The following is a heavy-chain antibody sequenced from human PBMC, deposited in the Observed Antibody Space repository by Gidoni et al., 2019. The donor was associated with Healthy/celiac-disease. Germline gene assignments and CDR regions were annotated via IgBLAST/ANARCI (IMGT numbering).Heavy chain of an antibody. CDR2: IYYSGST. Sequence: QPPLQASGPGLLKPSETLSLTCTVSGGSISSSSYYWGWIRQPPGKGLEWIGSIYYSGSTYYNPSLKSRVTISVDTSKNQFSLKLSSVTAADTAVYYCASRTYSSSSGRWVDPWGQGTL. CDR1: GGSISSSSYY. D-gene: IGHD6-6*01. V-gene: IGHV4-39*01. CDR3: ASRTYSSSSGRWVDP. J-gene: IGHJ5*02.